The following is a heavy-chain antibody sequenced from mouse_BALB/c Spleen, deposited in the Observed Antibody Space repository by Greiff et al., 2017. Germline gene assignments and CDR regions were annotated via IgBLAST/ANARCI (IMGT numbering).Heavy chain of an antibody. J-gene: IGHJ3*01. CDR1: GFTFSSYG. CDR3: ARQRDGYYLAY. D-gene: IGHD2-3*01. Sequence: DVQLQESGGDLVKPGGSLKLSCAASGFTFSSYGMSWVRQTPDKRLEWVATISSGGSYTYYPDSVKGRFTISRDNAKNTLYLQMSSLKSEDTAMYYCARQRDGYYLAYWGQGTLVTVSA. CDR2: ISSGGSYT. V-gene: IGHV5-6*01.